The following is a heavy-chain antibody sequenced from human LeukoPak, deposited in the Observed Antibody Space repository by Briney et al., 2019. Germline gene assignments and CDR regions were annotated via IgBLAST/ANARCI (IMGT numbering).Heavy chain of an antibody. CDR1: GGSISSHY. D-gene: IGHD5-24*01. J-gene: IGHJ4*02. Sequence: SETLSLTCTASGGSISSHYWSWIRQPPGKGLEWIGYIYYSGSANYNPSLKSRVTISVNTSKNQFSLKLSSVAAADTAVYYCARVRPGDGFDFDYWGQGTLVTVSS. CDR3: ARVRPGDGFDFDY. V-gene: IGHV4-59*11. CDR2: IYYSGSA.